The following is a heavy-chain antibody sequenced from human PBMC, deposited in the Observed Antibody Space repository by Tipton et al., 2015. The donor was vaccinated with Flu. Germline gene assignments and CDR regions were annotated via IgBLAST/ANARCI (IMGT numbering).Heavy chain of an antibody. J-gene: IGHJ2*01. CDR1: GGSFSDSY. Sequence: TLSLTCALYGGSFSDSYWSWIRQHPEKGLEWIGYIYYSGSTWYNPSLKSRVTISVDTSKKQFSLKLNSVTAADTAVYYCARLSFSVGWYFDLWGRGTLVTVSS. V-gene: IGHV4-31*11. D-gene: IGHD2-2*01. CDR2: IYYSGST. CDR3: ARLSFSVGWYFDL.